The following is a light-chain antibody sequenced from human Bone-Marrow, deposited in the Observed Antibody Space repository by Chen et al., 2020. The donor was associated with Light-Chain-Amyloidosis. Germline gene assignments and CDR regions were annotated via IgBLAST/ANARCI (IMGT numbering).Light chain of an antibody. J-gene: IGLJ3*02. CDR2: DDS. Sequence: SYVLTQPSSVSVAPGQTATIACGGNNIGSTSVHWYQQTPGHAPRLVVYDDSDRPSGIPERLSGSNSGNTATLTISRVEAGDEADYYCQVWDRSSDRPVFGGGTKLTVL. V-gene: IGLV3-21*02. CDR3: QVWDRSSDRPV. CDR1: NIGSTS.